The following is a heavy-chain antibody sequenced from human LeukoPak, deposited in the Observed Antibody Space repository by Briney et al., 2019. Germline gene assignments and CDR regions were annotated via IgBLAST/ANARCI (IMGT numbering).Heavy chain of an antibody. D-gene: IGHD6-6*01. J-gene: IGHJ6*03. CDR3: ARNLGIAARPYYYYYMDV. Sequence: ASVKVSCKASGYTFTGYYMHWVRQAPGQGLEWMGWISAYNGHTNYAQKFQGRVTITADKSTSTAYMELSSLRSEDTAVYYCARNLGIAARPYYYYYMDVWGKGTTVTVSS. V-gene: IGHV1-18*04. CDR1: GYTFTGYY. CDR2: ISAYNGHT.